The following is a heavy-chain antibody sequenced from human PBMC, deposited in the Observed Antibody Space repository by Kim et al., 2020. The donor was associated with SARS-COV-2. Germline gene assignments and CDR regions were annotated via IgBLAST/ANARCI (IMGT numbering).Heavy chain of an antibody. Sequence: GGSLRLSCAASGFVLGDYGMHWVRQAPGKGLEWVAVIWHGGNNPHYVDSVKGRFIISRDDSKNTLYLQMNSLTTEDTAVYYCARDEVGTGWAFDYWGQGT. CDR2: IWHGGNNP. CDR1: GFVLGDYG. CDR3: ARDEVGTGWAFDY. D-gene: IGHD1-1*01. J-gene: IGHJ4*02. V-gene: IGHV3-33*01.